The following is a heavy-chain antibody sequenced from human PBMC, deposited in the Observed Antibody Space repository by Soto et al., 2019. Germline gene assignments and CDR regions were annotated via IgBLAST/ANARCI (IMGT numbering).Heavy chain of an antibody. CDR1: GFTFSSYA. Sequence: PGGSLRLSCAASGFTFSSYAMNWVRQAPGKGLEWVSYISSSGSTIYYADSVKGRFTISRDNAKNSLYLQMNSLRAEDTAVYYCARDCISTSGYFEGDFHYYYYGMDVWGQGTTVTVSS. CDR2: ISSSGSTI. CDR3: ARDCISTSGYFEGDFHYYYYGMDV. D-gene: IGHD2-2*01. J-gene: IGHJ6*02. V-gene: IGHV3-48*04.